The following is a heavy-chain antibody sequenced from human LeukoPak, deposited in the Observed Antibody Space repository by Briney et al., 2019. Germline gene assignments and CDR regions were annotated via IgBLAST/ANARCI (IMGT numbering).Heavy chain of an antibody. CDR1: GGSISSYY. J-gene: IGHJ4*02. Sequence: SETLSLTCTVSGGSISSYYWSWIGQPPGKGLEWIGYIYYSGSTNCNPSLKSRVTISVDTSKNQFSLKLSSVTAADTAVYYCARHAYGELLNYFDYWGQGTLVTVSS. CDR2: IYYSGST. CDR3: ARHAYGELLNYFDY. V-gene: IGHV4-59*08. D-gene: IGHD1-26*01.